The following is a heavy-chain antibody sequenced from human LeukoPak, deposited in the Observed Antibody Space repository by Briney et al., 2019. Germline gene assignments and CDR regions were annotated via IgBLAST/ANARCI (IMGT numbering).Heavy chain of an antibody. CDR3: ARGIQLWPNYFCYGMDV. CDR2: IYPNSGGA. V-gene: IGHV1-2*04. J-gene: IGHJ6*04. D-gene: IGHD5-18*01. CDR1: GYTFTGYH. Sequence: ASVKVSCKASGYTFTGYHVHWVRQAPGQGLEWMGWIYPNSGGATYAQKFQGWVTMTRDTSISTAYMEVSRLKSDDTAIYYCARGIQLWPNYFCYGMDVWGKGTTVTVSS.